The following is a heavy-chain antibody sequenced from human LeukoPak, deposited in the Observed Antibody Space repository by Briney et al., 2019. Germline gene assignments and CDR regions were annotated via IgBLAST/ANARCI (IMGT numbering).Heavy chain of an antibody. CDR2: FDPEDGET. Sequence: ASVKVSCKVSGYTLTELSMHWVRQAPGKGLEWMGGFDPEDGETIYAQKFQGRVTMTEDTSTDTAYMELSSLRSEDKAVCYCAHGKGRWLHLIYWGQGTLVTVSS. J-gene: IGHJ4*02. V-gene: IGHV1-24*01. CDR3: AHGKGRWLHLIY. D-gene: IGHD5-24*01. CDR1: GYTLTELS.